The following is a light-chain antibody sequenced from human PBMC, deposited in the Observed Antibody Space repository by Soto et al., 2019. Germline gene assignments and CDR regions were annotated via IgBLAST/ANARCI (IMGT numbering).Light chain of an antibody. CDR1: SRDVGSYNR. J-gene: IGLJ1*01. CDR2: EVS. CDR3: SSYTISSLYV. V-gene: IGLV2-18*02. Sequence: QSALTQPPSVSGSPGQSVTISCTGTSRDVGSYNRVSWYQQPPGTAPKLIIYEVSNRPSGVPDRFSGSKSANTASLTISGLQAEDEADYYCSSYTISSLYVFGTGTKLTVL.